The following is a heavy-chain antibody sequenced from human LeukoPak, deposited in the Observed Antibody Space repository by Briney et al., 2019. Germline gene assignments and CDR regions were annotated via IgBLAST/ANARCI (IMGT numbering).Heavy chain of an antibody. V-gene: IGHV3-30*03. CDR3: ARDLAGYDF. Sequence: GTSLRLSCAASGFTFTNSGMHWVRQAPGKGREWVAVISYDGSNKYFAESVQGRFTIFRDNSKKTLYLQMNSLRAEDTATYYCARDLAGYDFWGQGTLVTVSS. CDR2: ISYDGSNK. CDR1: GFTFTNSG. J-gene: IGHJ4*02. D-gene: IGHD5-12*01.